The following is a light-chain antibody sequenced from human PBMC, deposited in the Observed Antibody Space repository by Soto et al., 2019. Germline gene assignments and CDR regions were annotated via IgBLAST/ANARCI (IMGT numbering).Light chain of an antibody. CDR2: EVT. CDR1: SSDVGGYNY. V-gene: IGLV2-8*01. J-gene: IGLJ2*01. Sequence: QSVLTQPPSASGSPGQSVTISCTGTSSDVGGYNYVSWYQQHPGKAPKLMIYEVTKRPSGVPDRFSGSKSGNTASLTVSGLQAEDEAEYYGSSYAGSNNLLFGGGTQLTVL. CDR3: SSYAGSNNLL.